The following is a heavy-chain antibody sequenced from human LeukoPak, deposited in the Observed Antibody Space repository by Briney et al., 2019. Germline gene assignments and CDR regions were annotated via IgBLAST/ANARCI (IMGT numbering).Heavy chain of an antibody. Sequence: GRSLRLSCAASGFTFSSYTMNWVRHALGQVLEWVSTISDTHSGSETHYADSVKGRFTISRDNSENTLYMQTNSLRAEDTAVYYCARIGGDRDPFDYWGQGTLVTVSS. CDR2: ISDTHSGSET. V-gene: IGHV3-23*01. CDR3: ARIGGDRDPFDY. CDR1: GFTFSSYT. D-gene: IGHD2-21*02. J-gene: IGHJ4*02.